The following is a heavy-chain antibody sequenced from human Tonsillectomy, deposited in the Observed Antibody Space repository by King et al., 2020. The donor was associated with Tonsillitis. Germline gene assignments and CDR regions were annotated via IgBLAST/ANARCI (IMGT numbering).Heavy chain of an antibody. CDR2: ISSSGSTI. V-gene: IGHV3-48*03. CDR3: ARGSRTVAAAGLGVGY. J-gene: IGHJ4*02. Sequence: VQLVESGGGLVQPGGSLRLSCAASGFTFSSYEMNWVRQAPGKGLEWGSYISSSGSTIYYADSVKGRFTISRDNAKNSLDLQMNSLRAEDTAVYYCARGSRTVAAAGLGVGYWGQGTLVTVSS. CDR1: GFTFSSYE. D-gene: IGHD6-13*01.